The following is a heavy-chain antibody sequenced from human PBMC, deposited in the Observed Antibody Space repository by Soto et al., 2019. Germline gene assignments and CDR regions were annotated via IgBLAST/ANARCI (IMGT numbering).Heavy chain of an antibody. Sequence: ASVKVSCKASGGTFSSYAISWVRQAPGQELEWMGGIIPIFGTANYAQKFQGRVTITADESTSTAYMELSSLRSEDTAVYYCARVSGYYYGSGQYYYYGMDVWGQGTTVTVSS. CDR2: IIPIFGTA. J-gene: IGHJ6*02. V-gene: IGHV1-69*13. CDR3: ARVSGYYYGSGQYYYYGMDV. D-gene: IGHD3-10*01. CDR1: GGTFSSYA.